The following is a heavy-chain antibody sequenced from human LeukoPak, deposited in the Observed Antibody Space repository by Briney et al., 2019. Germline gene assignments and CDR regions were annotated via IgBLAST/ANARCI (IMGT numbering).Heavy chain of an antibody. J-gene: IGHJ4*02. CDR3: AKDPLGGNPALDY. Sequence: PGGSLRLSCAASGFTFDDYAMHWVRQAPGKGLEWVSGISWNSGSIGYADSVKGRFTISRDNAKNSLYLQMNSLRAEDTALYYCAKDPLGGNPALDYWGQGTLVTVSS. CDR1: GFTFDDYA. D-gene: IGHD4-23*01. CDR2: ISWNSGSI. V-gene: IGHV3-9*01.